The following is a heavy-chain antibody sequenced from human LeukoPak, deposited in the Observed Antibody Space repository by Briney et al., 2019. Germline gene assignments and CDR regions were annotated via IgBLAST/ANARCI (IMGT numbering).Heavy chain of an antibody. Sequence: GGSLRLSCAASGFTFSDYAMNWVRQAPGKGLEWVAIISYHGRSVYYADSVKGRFTMPRDNSKNTLSLQMNSLRAEDPAVYYCAKDRGYCSGGNCYNQYGMDVWGQGTTVTVSS. CDR2: ISYHGRSV. CDR3: AKDRGYCSGGNCYNQYGMDV. V-gene: IGHV3-30-3*02. D-gene: IGHD2-15*01. J-gene: IGHJ6*02. CDR1: GFTFSDYA.